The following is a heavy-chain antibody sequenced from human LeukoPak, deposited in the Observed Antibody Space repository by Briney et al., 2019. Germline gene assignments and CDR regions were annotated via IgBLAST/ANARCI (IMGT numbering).Heavy chain of an antibody. CDR2: INPNSGDT. D-gene: IGHD4-17*01. V-gene: IGHV1-2*06. Sequence: ASVKVSCKASGYTFTGYYVHWVRQAPGQGLEWMGRINPNSGDTNYAQKFQGRVTMTRDTSISTAYMELSRLRSEDTAVYYCARDNLHYGDYQSDYWGQGTLVTVSS. J-gene: IGHJ4*02. CDR3: ARDNLHYGDYQSDY. CDR1: GYTFTGYY.